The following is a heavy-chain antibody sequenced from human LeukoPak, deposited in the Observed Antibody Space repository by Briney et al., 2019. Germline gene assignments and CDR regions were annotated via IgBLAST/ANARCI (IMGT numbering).Heavy chain of an antibody. CDR3: ARETNYPESPGFHAFEI. Sequence: SETLSLTCSVSGDSMSNYFWSWIRQPAGKGLEWVGYIHSSGNIKYNPSLKSRVTISVDTSKNQFSLRLTSVTAADTARYYCARETNYPESPGFHAFEIWGQGTMVAVSS. D-gene: IGHD5-24*01. J-gene: IGHJ3*02. V-gene: IGHV4-59*01. CDR1: GDSMSNYF. CDR2: IHSSGNI.